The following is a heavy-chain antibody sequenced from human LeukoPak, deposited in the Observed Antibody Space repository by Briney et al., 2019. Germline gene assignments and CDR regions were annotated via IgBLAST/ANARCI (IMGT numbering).Heavy chain of an antibody. J-gene: IGHJ3*02. V-gene: IGHV3-48*01. CDR1: GFTFSSYS. Sequence: GGSLRLSCAASGFTFSSYSMNWVRQAPGKGLEWVSYISSSSSTIYYADSVKGRFTISRDNAKNSLYLQMNSLRAEDTAVYYCARDWMTYYDFWSGYSDAFDIWGQGTMVTVSS. CDR3: ARDWMTYYDFWSGYSDAFDI. CDR2: ISSSSSTI. D-gene: IGHD3-3*01.